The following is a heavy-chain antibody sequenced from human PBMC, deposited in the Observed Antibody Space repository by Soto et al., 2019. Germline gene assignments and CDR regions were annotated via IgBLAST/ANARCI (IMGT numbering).Heavy chain of an antibody. CDR2: INHSGVT. D-gene: IGHD6-19*01. V-gene: IGHV4-34*01. J-gene: IGHJ6*02. CDR3: ARFSGSYSYAMDV. CDR1: GGSFSGYY. Sequence: QLQLQQWGAGLLKPSGTLSLTCAVYGGSFSGYYWSWIRQPPGKGLEWIGEINHSGVTNYKPSLKRRVTISVDTSKNQFALQLKSVTAADTALYYGARFSGSYSYAMDVWGQGSTVTVSS.